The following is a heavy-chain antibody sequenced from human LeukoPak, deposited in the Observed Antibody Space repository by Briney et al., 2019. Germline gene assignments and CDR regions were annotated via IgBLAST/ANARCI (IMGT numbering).Heavy chain of an antibody. CDR3: VRDWGYDLWNSYSYGMDV. CDR2: INRSGGGT. CDR1: GCTFSNYA. Sequence: GGSLRLSCVASGCTFSNYAMTWVRKAPGKGLEWVPTINRSGGGTFYAASVKGRFSISRDNSKTTIYLHMNSLRGEDTAIYYCVRDWGYDLWNSYSYGMDVWGQGTTVAVSS. J-gene: IGHJ6*02. D-gene: IGHD3-3*01. V-gene: IGHV3-23*01.